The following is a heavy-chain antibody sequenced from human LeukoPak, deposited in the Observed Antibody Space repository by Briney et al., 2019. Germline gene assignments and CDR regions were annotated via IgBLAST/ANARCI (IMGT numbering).Heavy chain of an antibody. CDR3: AREIHSSGWYVDY. CDR1: GFTFSNYW. CDR2: IKEDGSET. Sequence: PGGSLRLSCAASGFTFSNYWMSWVRQAPGKGLEWVANIKEDGSETYYVDSVKGRFTISRDNAKNSLYLQMNSLRAEDTAVYYCAREIHSSGWYVDYWGQGTLVTVSS. D-gene: IGHD6-19*01. V-gene: IGHV3-7*01. J-gene: IGHJ4*02.